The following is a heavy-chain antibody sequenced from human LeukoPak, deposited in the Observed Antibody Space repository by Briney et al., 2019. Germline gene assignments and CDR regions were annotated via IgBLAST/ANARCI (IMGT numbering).Heavy chain of an antibody. CDR2: ISASSGTI. CDR3: ARDPKPDY. Sequence: TGGSLRLSCAASGFTFNTYAMHWVRQAPGKGLEWIAYISASSGTIYYADSVKGRFTISRDNARNSLYLQMNSLRAEDTAVYYCARDPKPDYWGQGTLVTVSS. J-gene: IGHJ4*02. V-gene: IGHV3-48*04. CDR1: GFTFNTYA. D-gene: IGHD1-14*01.